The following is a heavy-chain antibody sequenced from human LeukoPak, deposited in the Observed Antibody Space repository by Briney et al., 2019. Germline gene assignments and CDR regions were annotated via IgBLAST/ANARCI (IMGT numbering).Heavy chain of an antibody. D-gene: IGHD3-9*01. V-gene: IGHV1-69*13. CDR3: ARVFLTGYGGANWFDP. CDR2: IIPIFGTA. Sequence: SVKVSCTASGGTFSSYAISWVRQAPGQGLEWMGGIIPIFGTANYARKFHGRVTITADESTSTAYMELSSLRSEDTAVYYCARVFLTGYGGANWFDPWGQGTLVTVSS. CDR1: GGTFSSYA. J-gene: IGHJ5*02.